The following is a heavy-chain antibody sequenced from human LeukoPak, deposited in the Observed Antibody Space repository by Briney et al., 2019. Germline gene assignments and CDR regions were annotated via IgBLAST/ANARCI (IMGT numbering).Heavy chain of an antibody. V-gene: IGHV3-20*04. J-gene: IGHJ4*02. D-gene: IGHD1-7*01. CDR1: GFTFDDYG. Sequence: GGSLRLSCAASGFTFDDYGMSWVRQAPGKGLEWVSGINWNGGSTGYADSVKGRFTISRDNSKNTLYLQMNSLRAEDTAVYYCARWKSLKGTFDYWGQGTLVTVSS. CDR3: ARWKSLKGTFDY. CDR2: INWNGGST.